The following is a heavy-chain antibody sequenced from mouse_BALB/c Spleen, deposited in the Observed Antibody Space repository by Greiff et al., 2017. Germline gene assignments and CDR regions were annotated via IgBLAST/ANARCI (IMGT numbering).Heavy chain of an antibody. V-gene: IGHV5-6-5*01. CDR2: ISSGGST. Sequence: EVQGVESGGGLVKPGGSLKLSCAASGFTFSSYAMSWVRQTPEKRLEWVASISSGGSTYYPDSVKGRFTISRDNARNILYLQMSSLRSEDTAMYYCARGEVLPHYFDYWGQGTTLTVSS. CDR3: ARGEVLPHYFDY. D-gene: IGHD1-1*01. J-gene: IGHJ2*01. CDR1: GFTFSSYA.